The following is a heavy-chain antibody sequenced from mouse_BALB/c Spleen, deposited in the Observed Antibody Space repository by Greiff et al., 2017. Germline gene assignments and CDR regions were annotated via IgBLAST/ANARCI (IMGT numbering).Heavy chain of an antibody. J-gene: IGHJ4*01. CDR2: ISSGSSTI. Sequence: EVKLMESGGGLVQPGGSRKLSCAASGFTFSSFGMHWVRQAPEKGLEWVAYISSGSSTIYYADTVKGRFTISRDNPKNTLFLQMTSLRSEDTAMYYCARDRYEAMDYWGQGTSGTVSS. CDR3: ARDRYEAMDY. CDR1: GFTFSSFG. D-gene: IGHD2-14*01. V-gene: IGHV5-17*02.